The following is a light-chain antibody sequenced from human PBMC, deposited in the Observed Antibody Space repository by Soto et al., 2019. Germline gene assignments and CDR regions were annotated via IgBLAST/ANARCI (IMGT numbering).Light chain of an antibody. CDR3: HHRGS. V-gene: IGKV3-15*01. Sequence: EIVMTQSPATLSVSPGERATLSCRASQGISSNFAWYQQKPGQPPRLLIYGASTTATGIPARFSGSGSGTEFTLTISSLQSEDFAVYYCHHRGSFGQGTRVEIK. CDR1: QGISSN. CDR2: GAS. J-gene: IGKJ1*01.